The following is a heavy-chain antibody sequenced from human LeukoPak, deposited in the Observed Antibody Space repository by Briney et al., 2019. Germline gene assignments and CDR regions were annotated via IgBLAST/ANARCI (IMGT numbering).Heavy chain of an antibody. Sequence: PSETLSLTCTVSGYSISSGYYWGWIRQPPGKGLEWIGSIYYSGSTYYNPSLKSRVTISVDTSKNQFSLKLSSVTAADTAVYYCARDRSRYSSGWYVGWGQGTLVTVSS. J-gene: IGHJ4*02. CDR2: IYYSGST. D-gene: IGHD6-19*01. CDR1: GYSISSGYY. CDR3: ARDRSRYSSGWYVG. V-gene: IGHV4-38-2*02.